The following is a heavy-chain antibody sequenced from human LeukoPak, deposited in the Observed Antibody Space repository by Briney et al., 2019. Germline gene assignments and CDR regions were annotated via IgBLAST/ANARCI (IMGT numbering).Heavy chain of an antibody. CDR3: TTGGGTVYYYDSSGYLHSFGEGEFDY. Sequence: GGSLRLSCAASGFTFSNAWMSWVRQAPGKGLEWVGRIKSKTDGGTTDYAAPVKGRFTISRDDSKNTLYLQMNSLKTEDTAVYYCTTGGGTVYYYDSSGYLHSFGEGEFDYWGQGTLVTVSS. CDR2: IKSKTDGGTT. D-gene: IGHD3-22*01. CDR1: GFTFSNAW. J-gene: IGHJ4*02. V-gene: IGHV3-15*01.